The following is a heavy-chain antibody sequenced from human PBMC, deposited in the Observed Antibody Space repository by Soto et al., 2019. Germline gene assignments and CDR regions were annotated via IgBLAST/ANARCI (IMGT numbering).Heavy chain of an antibody. J-gene: IGHJ5*02. CDR2: IWYDGSNK. CDR1: GFTFSRHG. Sequence: GGSLRLSCAASGFTFSRHGMHWVRQGPGKGLEWVALIWYDGSNKDYADSVKGRFTISRDNSKNTLYLQMNSLRAEDTAVYYCASDARVAVRTIYNRFDPWGQGTRVTVSS. CDR3: ASDARVAVRTIYNRFDP. V-gene: IGHV3-33*01. D-gene: IGHD6-19*01.